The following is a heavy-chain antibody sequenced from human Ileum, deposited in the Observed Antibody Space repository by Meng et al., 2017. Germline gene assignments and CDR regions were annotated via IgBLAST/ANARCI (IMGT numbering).Heavy chain of an antibody. D-gene: IGHD6-13*01. V-gene: IGHV7-4-1*02. CDR2: INTNTGNP. CDR1: GYTFTSYA. CDR3: ARDWAGSSWYYYYGMAF. Sequence: ASVKVSCKASGYTFTSYAMNWVRQAPGQGLEWMGWINTNTGNPTYAQGFTGRFVFSLDTSVSTAYLQISSLTAEDTAVYYCARDWAGSSWYYYYGMAFWGQGTTVTVSS. J-gene: IGHJ6*02.